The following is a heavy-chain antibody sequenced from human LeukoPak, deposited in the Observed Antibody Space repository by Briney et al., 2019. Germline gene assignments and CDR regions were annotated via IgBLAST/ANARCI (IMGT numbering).Heavy chain of an antibody. D-gene: IGHD3-16*02. CDR3: TTDGYDYIWGTYRYLHY. CDR2: IKGKTDGATT. V-gene: IGHV3-15*01. J-gene: IGHJ4*02. CDR1: GFTFTNAW. Sequence: GGSLRLSCAASGFTFTNAWMSWVRQAPGKGLEWVGRIKGKTDGATTDYAAPVNGRFTISRDDSENTLYLQMNSLRTEDTAIYYCTTDGYDYIWGTYRYLHYWGQGTLVTVSS.